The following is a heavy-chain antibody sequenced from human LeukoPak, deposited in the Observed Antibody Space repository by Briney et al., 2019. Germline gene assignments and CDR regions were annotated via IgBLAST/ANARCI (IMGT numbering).Heavy chain of an antibody. CDR3: AKEGYGDYDEGLLGF. J-gene: IGHJ4*02. D-gene: IGHD4-17*01. Sequence: PGGSLRLSCAASGFSFSSYAMHWVRQAPGKGLEWVAVISYDGSNKYYADSVKGRFTVSRDNSKNTLYLQMNSLRAEDTAVYYCAKEGYGDYDEGLLGFWGQGTLVTVSS. V-gene: IGHV3-30*04. CDR2: ISYDGSNK. CDR1: GFSFSSYA.